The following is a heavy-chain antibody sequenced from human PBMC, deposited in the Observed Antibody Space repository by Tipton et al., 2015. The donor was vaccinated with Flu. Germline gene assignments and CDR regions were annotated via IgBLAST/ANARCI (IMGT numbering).Heavy chain of an antibody. J-gene: IGHJ6*02. D-gene: IGHD2-21*01. CDR3: TRDHVGLRLIAHIPWGMDV. CDR2: IGSKVYGGTI. Sequence: VQLVQSGGGLVQPGRSLRLSCKASGFTFGYYAMSWVRQAPGKGLEWVGFIGSKVYGGTITYAASVKGRFTISRDDSESIAYLQMDSLKTEDTAVYYCTRDHVGLRLIAHIPWGMDVWGQGTTVTVSS. V-gene: IGHV3-49*04. CDR1: GFTFGYYA.